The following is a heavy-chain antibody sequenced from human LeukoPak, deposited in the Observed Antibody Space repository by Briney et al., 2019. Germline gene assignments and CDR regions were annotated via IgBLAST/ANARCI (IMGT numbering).Heavy chain of an antibody. Sequence: ASVKVSCKASGYTFTSYGISWVRQAPGQGLEWMGWINPNSGDSNHTQKFQGRVTMTRDTSISTAYMELSNLRSDDTAVYYCARDRVYCSGTSCYVTSVDNWGQGTLVTVSS. CDR2: INPNSGDS. CDR3: ARDRVYCSGTSCYVTSVDN. CDR1: GYTFTSYG. J-gene: IGHJ4*02. D-gene: IGHD2-2*01. V-gene: IGHV1-2*02.